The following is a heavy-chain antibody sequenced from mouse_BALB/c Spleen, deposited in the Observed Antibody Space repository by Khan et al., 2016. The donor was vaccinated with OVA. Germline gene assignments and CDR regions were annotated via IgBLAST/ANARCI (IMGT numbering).Heavy chain of an antibody. J-gene: IGHJ3*01. CDR2: IDPENGNT. CDR1: GFNIKDYY. D-gene: IGHD2-3*01. CDR3: TRDGYSPWFAY. V-gene: IGHV14-1*02. Sequence: DVQLQESGAELVRPGALVKLSCKASGFNIKDYYIHWVKQRPEQGLEWIGWIDPENGNTIYDPKFQGKATITADTSSNTAYLQSSSLPSEDTAGYCCTRDGYSPWFAYWGQGTLVTVSA.